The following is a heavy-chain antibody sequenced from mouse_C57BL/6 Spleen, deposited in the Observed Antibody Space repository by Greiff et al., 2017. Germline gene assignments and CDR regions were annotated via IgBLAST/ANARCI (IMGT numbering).Heavy chain of an antibody. CDR2: IHPNSGST. J-gene: IGHJ4*01. CDR1: GYTFTSYW. V-gene: IGHV1-64*01. CDR3: ARSPYGNYEAMDY. D-gene: IGHD2-1*01. Sequence: QVQLQQPGAELVKPGASVKLSCKASGYTFTSYWMHWVKQRPGQGLEWIGMIHPNSGSTNYNEKFKSKATLTVDKSSSTAYMQLSSLTSEDSAVYYCARSPYGNYEAMDYGGQGTAVTVSS.